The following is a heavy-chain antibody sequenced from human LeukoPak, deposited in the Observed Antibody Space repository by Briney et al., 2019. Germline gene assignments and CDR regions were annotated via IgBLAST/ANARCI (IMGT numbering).Heavy chain of an antibody. Sequence: QPGRSLRLSCAASGFTFSNYGMHWVRQAPGKGLESLAFISHDGGKEYYADSVKGRFTISRDNSKNTLYLQMNSLRAEDTAVYYCARDLGGQRLTYYYYYGMDVWGQGTTVTVSS. CDR2: ISHDGGKE. J-gene: IGHJ6*02. CDR1: GFTFSNYG. D-gene: IGHD6-25*01. V-gene: IGHV3-30*03. CDR3: ARDLGGQRLTYYYYYGMDV.